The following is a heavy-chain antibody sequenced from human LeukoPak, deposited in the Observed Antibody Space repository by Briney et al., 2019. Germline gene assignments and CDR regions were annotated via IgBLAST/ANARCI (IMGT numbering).Heavy chain of an antibody. CDR1: GGTFSSYA. D-gene: IGHD3-10*01. CDR3: ASSITMVRGVIITKGDY. J-gene: IGHJ4*02. V-gene: IGHV1-69*04. CDR2: IIPILGIA. Sequence: SVKVSCKASGGTFSSYAISWVRQAPGQGLEWMGRIIPILGIANYAQKFQGRVTITADKSTSTAYMELSSLRSEDTAVYYCASSITMVRGVIITKGDYWGQGTLVTVSS.